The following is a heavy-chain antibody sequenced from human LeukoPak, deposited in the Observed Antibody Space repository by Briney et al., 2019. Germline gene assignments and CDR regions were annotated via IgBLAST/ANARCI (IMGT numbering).Heavy chain of an antibody. Sequence: PGGSLRLSCAASGFTFSRYWMAWVRQAPGKGLDWVDNIKQDGSEKDYVDSVKGRFTMSRDNGKNSLYLEMNSLRAEDTAVYYCAREQYGGYGIDVWGQGTTVTVSS. V-gene: IGHV3-7*04. CDR2: IKQDGSEK. D-gene: IGHD4/OR15-4a*01. CDR3: AREQYGGYGIDV. CDR1: GFTFSRYW. J-gene: IGHJ6*02.